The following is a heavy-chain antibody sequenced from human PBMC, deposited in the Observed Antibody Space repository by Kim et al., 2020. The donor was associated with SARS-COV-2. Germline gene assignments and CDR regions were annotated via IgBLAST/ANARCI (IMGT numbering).Heavy chain of an antibody. CDR2: INTNTGNP. J-gene: IGHJ4*02. V-gene: IGHV7-4-1*02. CDR3: ARVRFSTRKGGYVGGPDY. D-gene: IGHD5-12*01. Sequence: ASVKVSCKASGYTFTSYAMNWVRQAPGQGLEWMGWINTNTGNPTYAQGFTGRFVFSLDTSVSTAYLQISSLKAEDTAVYYCARVRFSTRKGGYVGGPDYWGQGTLVTVS. CDR1: GYTFTSYA.